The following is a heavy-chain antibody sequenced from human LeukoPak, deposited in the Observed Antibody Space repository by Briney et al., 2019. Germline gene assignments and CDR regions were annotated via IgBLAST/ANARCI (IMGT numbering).Heavy chain of an antibody. CDR3: ARAVGPFDI. CDR2: IWFDGSIK. V-gene: IGHV3-33*01. CDR1: GXTFSTYG. J-gene: IGHJ3*02. Sequence: GGSLRLSCAASGXTFSTYGVHWVRQAPGKGLEWVAVIWFDGSIKYYADSVKGRFTISRDNSKNTLYLQMNSLRAEDTAVYYCARAVGPFDIWGQGTIVIVSS.